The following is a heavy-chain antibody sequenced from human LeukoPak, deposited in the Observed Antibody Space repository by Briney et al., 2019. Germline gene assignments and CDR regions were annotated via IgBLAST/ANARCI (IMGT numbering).Heavy chain of an antibody. V-gene: IGHV4-34*01. Sequence: SETLSLTRAVYGGSFSGYYWSWIRQPPGKGLEWIGEINHSGSTNYNPSLKSRVTISVDTSKNQFSLKLSSVTAADTAVYYCARTLNDYSNYIGTFDYWGQGTLVTVSS. CDR2: INHSGST. D-gene: IGHD4-11*01. CDR3: ARTLNDYSNYIGTFDY. CDR1: GGSFSGYY. J-gene: IGHJ4*02.